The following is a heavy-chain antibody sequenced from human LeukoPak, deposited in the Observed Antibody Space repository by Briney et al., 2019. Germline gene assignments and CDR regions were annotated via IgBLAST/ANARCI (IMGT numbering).Heavy chain of an antibody. J-gene: IGHJ5*02. CDR2: IYYSGST. CDR3: GRVHCTNGVWYGVGWFAP. D-gene: IGHD2-8*01. Sequence: SETLSLTCAVYVGSFSSYYWGWIRQPPGEGLEWIGSIYYSGSTYYNPSLMSRVTISVDTSKNQTSRKLSSVTAANTALYYCGRVHCTNGVWYGVGWFAPWGGGTLVTVSS. V-gene: IGHV4-39*07. CDR1: VGSFSSYY.